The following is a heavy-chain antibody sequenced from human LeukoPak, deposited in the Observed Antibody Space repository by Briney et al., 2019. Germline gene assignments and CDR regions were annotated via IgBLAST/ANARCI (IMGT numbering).Heavy chain of an antibody. CDR2: IKQDGSEK. CDR3: ARVDSSGWGYYYCYGMDV. V-gene: IGHV3-7*01. D-gene: IGHD6-19*01. CDR1: GFTFSSYW. J-gene: IGHJ6*04. Sequence: GGSLRLSCAASGFTFSSYWMSRVRQAPGKGLGWVANIKQDGSEKYYVDSVKGRFTISRDNAKNSLYLQMNSLRAEDTAVYYCARVDSSGWGYYYCYGMDVWGKGTTVTVSS.